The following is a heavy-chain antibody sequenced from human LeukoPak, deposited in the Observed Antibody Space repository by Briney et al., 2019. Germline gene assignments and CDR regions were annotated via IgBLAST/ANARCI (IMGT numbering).Heavy chain of an antibody. Sequence: PSQTLSLTCTVSGGSISSGGYYWSWIRQHPGKGLEWIGYIYYSGSTYYNPSLKSRVTISVDTSKNQFSLKLSSVTAADTAVYYCAVSSGWYRGPYYYYYGMDVWGQGTTVTVSS. D-gene: IGHD6-19*01. V-gene: IGHV4-31*03. CDR2: IYYSGST. J-gene: IGHJ6*02. CDR1: GGSISSGGYY. CDR3: AVSSGWYRGPYYYYYGMDV.